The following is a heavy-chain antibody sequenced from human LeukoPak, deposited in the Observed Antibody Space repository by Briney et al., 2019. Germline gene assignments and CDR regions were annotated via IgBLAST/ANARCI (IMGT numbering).Heavy chain of an antibody. Sequence: SETLSLTCTVSGGSIGSDNYYWDWIRQPPGKGLEFIAGIFYTGTTYYNPSLKSRATISMDASRSQFSLRLTSVTAADTAVYYCASLNYYGSGSYPYWGQGTLVTVSS. CDR3: ASLNYYGSGSYPY. D-gene: IGHD3-10*01. CDR2: IFYTGTT. V-gene: IGHV4-39*07. J-gene: IGHJ4*02. CDR1: GGSIGSDNYY.